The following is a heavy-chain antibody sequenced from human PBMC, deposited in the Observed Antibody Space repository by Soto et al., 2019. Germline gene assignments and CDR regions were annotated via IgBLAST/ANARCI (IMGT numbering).Heavy chain of an antibody. CDR3: ARYYCSSTSCYRDYWYFDL. D-gene: IGHD2-2*01. CDR1: GFTFSIYW. CDR2: IKQDGSGK. J-gene: IGHJ2*01. Sequence: LRLSCAASGFTFSIYWMSWVRQAPGKGLEWVANIKQDGSGKYYVDSVKGRFTISRDNAKNSLYLQMNSLRAEDTAVYYCARYYCSSTSCYRDYWYFDLWGRGTLVTVSS. V-gene: IGHV3-7*01.